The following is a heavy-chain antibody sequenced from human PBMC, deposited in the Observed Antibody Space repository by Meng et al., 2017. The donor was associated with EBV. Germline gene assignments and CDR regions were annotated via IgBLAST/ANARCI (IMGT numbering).Heavy chain of an antibody. D-gene: IGHD3-10*01. Sequence: QGQVEQAGAEVKRPGSSVKMSCKTSGGPFRSDAVSWVRQGPGQGLEWLGGLIPMSGAPHYAQKFQDRVTITADEYTRTHYMELSSLRSDDTAMYYCASESGRGFTPDFWGQGTLVTVSS. J-gene: IGHJ4*02. CDR1: GGPFRSDA. V-gene: IGHV1-69*01. CDR3: ASESGRGFTPDF. CDR2: LIPMSGAP.